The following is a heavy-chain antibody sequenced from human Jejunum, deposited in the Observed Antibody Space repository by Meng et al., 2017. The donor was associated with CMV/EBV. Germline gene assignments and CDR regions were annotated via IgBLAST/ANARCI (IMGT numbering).Heavy chain of an antibody. CDR1: DGSISSYY. V-gene: IGHV4-4*07. CDR2: IHTSGTT. Sequence: QVQVQESGQGLVKPSETLSLTCTVSDGSISSYYCSWIRQSAGKGLEWIVRIHTSGTTNYNPSLKSRVTLSLDTSKDQFSLKLTSVTAADTAVYYCAREKRSCTSSTCYGVDSWGQGTLVTVSS. J-gene: IGHJ4*02. CDR3: AREKRSCTSSTCYGVDS. D-gene: IGHD2-2*01.